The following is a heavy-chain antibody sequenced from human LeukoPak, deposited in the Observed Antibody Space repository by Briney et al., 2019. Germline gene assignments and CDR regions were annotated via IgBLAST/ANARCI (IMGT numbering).Heavy chain of an antibody. CDR3: ARVNPLMAPGAFDI. J-gene: IGHJ3*02. CDR2: IKQDGSEK. V-gene: IGHV3-7*01. Sequence: GGSLRLSCAASEFTLSSYWMAWVRQAPGKGLAWVASIKQDGSEKYYVDSVKGRFTISRDNARNSLYLQINNLRAEDTAIFYCARVNPLMAPGAFDIWGQGTMVAVSS. CDR1: EFTLSSYW. D-gene: IGHD2-8*01.